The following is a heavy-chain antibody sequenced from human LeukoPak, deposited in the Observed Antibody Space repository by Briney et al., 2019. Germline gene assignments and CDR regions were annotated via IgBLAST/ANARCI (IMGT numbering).Heavy chain of an antibody. CDR2: IRYDGSNK. CDR1: GFTFSSYG. CDR3: AKDYYYGSGSPFDY. V-gene: IGHV3-30*02. J-gene: IGHJ4*02. Sequence: GGSLRLSCAASGFTFSSYGMHWVRQAPGKGLEWVAFIRYDGSNKYYADSVKGRFTISRDNSKNTLYLQMNSLRAEDTAVYYCAKDYYYGSGSPFDYWGQGTLVAVSS. D-gene: IGHD3-10*01.